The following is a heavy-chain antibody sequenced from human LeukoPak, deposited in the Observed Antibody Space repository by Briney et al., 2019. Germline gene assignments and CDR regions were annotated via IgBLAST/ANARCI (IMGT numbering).Heavy chain of an antibody. D-gene: IGHD3-3*01. J-gene: IGHJ5*02. V-gene: IGHV3-53*01. CDR2: IIGSGVGAYAT. Sequence: QTGGSLRLSCAASGFTVSSNYMSWVRQAPGKGLEWVAIIIGSGVGAYATYYPDSVKGRFTISRDNAKNSLYLQMNSLRAEDTAVYYCARLSYYDFWSGSAPWGQGTLVTVSS. CDR1: GFTVSSNY. CDR3: ARLSYYDFWSGSAP.